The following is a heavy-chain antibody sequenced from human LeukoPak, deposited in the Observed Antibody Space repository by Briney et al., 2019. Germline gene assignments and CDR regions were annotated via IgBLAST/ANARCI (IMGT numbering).Heavy chain of an antibody. J-gene: IGHJ4*02. CDR2: ITPNTGGT. CDR1: GYTFTDYY. CDR3: ARDPDDYFDQ. D-gene: IGHD1-14*01. V-gene: IGHV1-2*02. Sequence: ASVKVSCKASGYTFTDYYLHWVRQAPGQVLEWMGWITPNTGGTNYAQKFQGRVTMTRDTSISTVHMDLSRLRSDDTAVYYCARDPDDYFDQWGQGTLVTVSS.